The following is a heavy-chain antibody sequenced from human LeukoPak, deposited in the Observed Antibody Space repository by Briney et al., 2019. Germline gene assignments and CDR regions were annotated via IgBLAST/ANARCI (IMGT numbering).Heavy chain of an antibody. D-gene: IGHD3-16*01. Sequence: ASVKVSCKASGYTFTGYYMHWVRQAPGQGLEWMGWISAYNGNTNYAQKLQGRVTMTTDTSTSTAYMELRSLRSDDTAVYYCARGGSLPNYNWFDPWGQGTLVTVSS. J-gene: IGHJ5*02. V-gene: IGHV1-18*04. CDR2: ISAYNGNT. CDR1: GYTFTGYY. CDR3: ARGGSLPNYNWFDP.